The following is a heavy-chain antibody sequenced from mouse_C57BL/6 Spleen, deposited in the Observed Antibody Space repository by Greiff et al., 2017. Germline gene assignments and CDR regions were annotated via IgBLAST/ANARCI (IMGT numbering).Heavy chain of an antibody. D-gene: IGHD1-1*01. CDR1: GYTFTSYG. V-gene: IGHV1-81*01. CDR3: AREPTVVAPYAMDY. J-gene: IGHJ4*01. CDR2: IYPRSGNT. Sequence: QVQLQQSGAELARPGASVKLSCKASGYTFTSYGISWVKQSTGQGLEWIGEIYPRSGNTYYNEKFKGKATLTADKSSSTAYMELRSLTSEDSAVYFCAREPTVVAPYAMDYWGQGTSVTVSS.